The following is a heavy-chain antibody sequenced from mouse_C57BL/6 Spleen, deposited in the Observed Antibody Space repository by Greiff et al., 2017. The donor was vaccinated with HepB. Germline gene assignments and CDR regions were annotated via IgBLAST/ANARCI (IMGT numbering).Heavy chain of an antibody. V-gene: IGHV1-18*01. J-gene: IGHJ4*01. CDR2: INPNNGGT. CDR1: GYTFTDYN. Sequence: VQLQQSGPELVKPGASVKIPCKASGYTFTDYNMDWVKQSHGKSLEWIGDINPNNGGTIYNQKFKGKATLTVDKSSSTAYMELRSLTSEDTAVYYCARGWLLPGYYAMDYWGQGTSVTVSS. CDR3: ARGWLLPGYYAMDY. D-gene: IGHD2-3*01.